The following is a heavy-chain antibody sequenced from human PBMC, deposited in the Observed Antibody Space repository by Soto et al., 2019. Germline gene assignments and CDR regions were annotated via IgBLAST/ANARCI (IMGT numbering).Heavy chain of an antibody. V-gene: IGHV3-15*01. CDR1: GFTFSNAW. CDR2: IKSKTDGGTT. D-gene: IGHD3-10*01. Sequence: EVQLVEPGGGLVKPGGSLRLSCAASGFTFSNAWMSWVRQAPGKGLEWVGRIKSKTDGGTTDYAAPVKGRFTISRDDSKNTLYLQMNSLKTEDTAVYYRTSGLLWFVEPFPEKYWGQGTLVTVSS. J-gene: IGHJ4*02. CDR3: TSGLLWFVEPFPEKY.